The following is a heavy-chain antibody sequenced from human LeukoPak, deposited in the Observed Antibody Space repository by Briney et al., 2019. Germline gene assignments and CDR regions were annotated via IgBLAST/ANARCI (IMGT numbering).Heavy chain of an antibody. CDR2: ISVNNGNT. CDR3: ARGWELVSPGDYYYYGMDV. D-gene: IGHD1-26*01. V-gene: IGHV1-18*01. Sequence: ASVKVSCKASGYTFTSYGISWMRQAPGQGLEWMGWISVNNGNTNYAQKLQGRVTMTTDTSTSTAYMELRSLRSDDTAVYYCARGWELVSPGDYYYYGMDVWGQGTTVTVSS. CDR1: GYTFTSYG. J-gene: IGHJ6*02.